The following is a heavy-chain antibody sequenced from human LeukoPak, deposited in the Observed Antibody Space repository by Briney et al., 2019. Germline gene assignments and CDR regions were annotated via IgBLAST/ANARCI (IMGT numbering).Heavy chain of an antibody. D-gene: IGHD3-10*01. CDR3: ARVVIDLWKTFDH. Sequence: SETLSPTRAVFGGSISSSNWWSWVRQPPGKGLEWIGEVFHSGSSNYNPSLKRRVTISVDKSKNQFSLKLSSVTAADTAVYYCARVVIDLWKTFDHWGQGTLVTVSS. CDR1: GGSISSSNW. V-gene: IGHV4-4*02. J-gene: IGHJ4*02. CDR2: VFHSGSS.